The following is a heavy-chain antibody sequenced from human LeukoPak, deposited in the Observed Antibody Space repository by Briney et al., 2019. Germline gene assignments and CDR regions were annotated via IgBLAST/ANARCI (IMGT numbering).Heavy chain of an antibody. Sequence: GASVKVSCKASSYTFTSYGISWVRQAPGQGLEWMRWISAYNGNTNYAQKLQGRVTMTTDTSTSTAYMELRSLRSDDTAVYYCARGLPHYYDSSGYYYSDYWGQGTLVTVSS. D-gene: IGHD3-22*01. CDR3: ARGLPHYYDSSGYYYSDY. V-gene: IGHV1-18*01. J-gene: IGHJ4*02. CDR2: ISAYNGNT. CDR1: SYTFTSYG.